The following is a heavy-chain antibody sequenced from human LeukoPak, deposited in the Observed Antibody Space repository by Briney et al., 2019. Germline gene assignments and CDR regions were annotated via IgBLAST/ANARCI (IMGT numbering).Heavy chain of an antibody. J-gene: IGHJ5*02. V-gene: IGHV4-59*01. CDR3: ARVVRGAVTSNWFDP. CDR1: GGSISSYY. CDR2: IYYSGST. Sequence: SETLSLTCTVSGGSISSYYWNWIRQPPGKGLEWIGYIYYSGSTNYNPSLKSRVAISVDTSKNQFSLKLTSVTAADTAIYYCARVVRGAVTSNWFDPWGQGTLVTVSS. D-gene: IGHD4-17*01.